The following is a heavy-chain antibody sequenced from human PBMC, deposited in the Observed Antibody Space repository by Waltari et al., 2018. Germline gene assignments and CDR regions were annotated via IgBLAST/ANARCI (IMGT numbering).Heavy chain of an antibody. CDR2: IHRSGDT. D-gene: IGHD2-21*01. J-gene: IGHJ3*02. V-gene: IGHV4-38-2*02. CDR1: GYSISSGYF. Sequence: QVQLQESGPGLVKPSETLSLSCTVSGYSISSGYFWDWVRQPTGKGLEWIASIHRSGDTDYSPALKSRFTISVNTSRNQYSLNLSSETAADTAVYYCARWQIVVVIAIPYAFDIWGQGTMVTVSS. CDR3: ARWQIVVVIAIPYAFDI.